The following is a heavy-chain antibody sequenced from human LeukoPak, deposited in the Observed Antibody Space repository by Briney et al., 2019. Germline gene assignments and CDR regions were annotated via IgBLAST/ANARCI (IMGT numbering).Heavy chain of an antibody. V-gene: IGHV3-11*04. CDR3: ARLHYDVLTGPFDY. D-gene: IGHD3-9*01. Sequence: GGSLRLSCATSGFIFSNHYMNWIRQAPGKGLEWVSYISSSGDYIYYADSVKGRFTISRESSKNTLWLQMNSLRVEDTAVYYCARLHYDVLTGPFDYWGQGTLVAVSS. CDR1: GFIFSNHY. J-gene: IGHJ4*02. CDR2: ISSSGDYI.